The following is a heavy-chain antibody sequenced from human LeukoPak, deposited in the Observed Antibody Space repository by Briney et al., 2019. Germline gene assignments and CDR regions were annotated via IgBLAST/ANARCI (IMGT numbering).Heavy chain of an antibody. V-gene: IGHV3-9*01. CDR1: GFTFDDYA. CDR2: ISWNSGSI. CDR3: AKVHSGYDFNWYFDL. J-gene: IGHJ2*01. Sequence: GGSLRLSCAASGFTFDDYAMHWVRQAPGKGLEWVLDISWNSGSIGYADSVKGRFTISRDNAKNSLYLQMNSLRAEDTALYYCAKVHSGYDFNWYFDLWGRGTLVTVSS. D-gene: IGHD5-12*01.